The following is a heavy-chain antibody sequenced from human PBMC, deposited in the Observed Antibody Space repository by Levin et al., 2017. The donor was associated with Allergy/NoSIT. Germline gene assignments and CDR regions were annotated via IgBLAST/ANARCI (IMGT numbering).Heavy chain of an antibody. J-gene: IGHJ4*02. Sequence: PGGSLRLSCAASGFTFSSYSMNWVRQAPGKGLEWVSSISSSSSYIYYADSVKGRFTISRDNAKNSLYLQMNSLRAEDTAVYYCARDPTAGMTTVDLDYWGQGTLVTVSS. CDR3: ARDPTAGMTTVDLDY. D-gene: IGHD4-23*01. CDR2: ISSSSSYI. CDR1: GFTFSSYS. V-gene: IGHV3-21*01.